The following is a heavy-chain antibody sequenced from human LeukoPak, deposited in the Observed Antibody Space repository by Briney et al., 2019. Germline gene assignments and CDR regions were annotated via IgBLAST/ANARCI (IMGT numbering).Heavy chain of an antibody. D-gene: IGHD5-12*01. V-gene: IGHV3-30*04. CDR2: VLNDGSNK. J-gene: IGHJ3*02. CDR1: GFTFSSYA. CDR3: AREGSGYDYGAFDI. Sequence: GRSLRLSCAAAGFTFSSYAMHWVRQAPGKGLEWVAVVLNDGSNKYYVDSVKGRFTISRDNSKNTLYLEMNSLRAEDTAVYYCAREGSGYDYGAFDIWGQGTMVTVSS.